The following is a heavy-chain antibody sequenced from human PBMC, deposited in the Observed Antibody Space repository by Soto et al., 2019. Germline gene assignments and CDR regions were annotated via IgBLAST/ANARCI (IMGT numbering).Heavy chain of an antibody. J-gene: IGHJ4*02. V-gene: IGHV3-73*01. D-gene: IGHD3-22*01. CDR1: GFTFHGST. CDR3: ARAGLDYYDSSGYSFDY. CDR2: ISIKPNNFAT. Sequence: PGESLKISCVGSGFTFHGSTMHWVRQASGKGLEWIGLISIKPNNFATVYAASVTGRFTISRDDSKNTAYLEMDSLRSEDTAVYYCARAGLDYYDSSGYSFDYWGQGTLVTI.